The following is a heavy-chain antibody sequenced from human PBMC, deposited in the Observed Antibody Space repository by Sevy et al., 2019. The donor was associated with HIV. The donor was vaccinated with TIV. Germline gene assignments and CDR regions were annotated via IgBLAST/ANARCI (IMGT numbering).Heavy chain of an antibody. V-gene: IGHV3-33*08. CDR1: GFTFSSYG. J-gene: IGHJ4*02. D-gene: IGHD3-3*01. CDR2: IWYDGSNK. Sequence: GESLKISCAASGFTFSSYGMHWVRQAPGKGLEWVAVIWYDGSNKYYADSVKGRFTISRDNSKNTLYLQMNSLRAEDTAVYYCATNLKYYDFWSGYYKPLDYWGQGTLVTVSS. CDR3: ATNLKYYDFWSGYYKPLDY.